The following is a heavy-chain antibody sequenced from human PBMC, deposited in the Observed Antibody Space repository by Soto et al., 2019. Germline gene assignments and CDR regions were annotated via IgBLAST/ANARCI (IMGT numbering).Heavy chain of an antibody. Sequence: PETLCDTYSVSGGPIRRYYWTGFRQPPGKGLEWIVYIHSSGITTYNPSLTSRVTSSIDTSKHQPSLNLHSVTAPDTAVYYCARGPNSRTEYCGADSCAWFDPWGQGTLVTV. V-gene: IGHV4-59*01. J-gene: IGHJ5*02. D-gene: IGHD2-21*01. CDR3: ARGPNSRTEYCGADSCAWFDP. CDR2: IHSSGIT. CDR1: GGPIRRYY.